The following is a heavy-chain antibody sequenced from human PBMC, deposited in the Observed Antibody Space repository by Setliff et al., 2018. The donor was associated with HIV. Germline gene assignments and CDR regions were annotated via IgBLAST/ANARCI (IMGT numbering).Heavy chain of an antibody. CDR3: ARGRITMVRGVIMGLDY. CDR2: INHSGSS. D-gene: IGHD3-10*01. CDR1: GGSFSGYY. Sequence: PSETLSLTCAVYGGSFSGYYWSWIRQPPGKGLEWIGEINHSGSSNYNPSLKSRVTISVDTSKNQFSLKLSSVTAADTAVYYCARGRITMVRGVIMGLDYWGQGTRVTVSS. J-gene: IGHJ4*02. V-gene: IGHV4-34*01.